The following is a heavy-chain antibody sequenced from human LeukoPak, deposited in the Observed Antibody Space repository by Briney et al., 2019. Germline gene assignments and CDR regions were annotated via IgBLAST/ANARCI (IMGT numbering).Heavy chain of an antibody. CDR2: IYTSGST. CDR3: VRASIVGDADI. J-gene: IGHJ3*02. Sequence: SETLSLTCTVSGGSISSYYWSWIRQPAGKGLEWIGRIYTSGSTNYNPSLKSRVTMSVDTSKNQFSLKLSSVTAADTPVYYGVRASIVGDADIWSHGTMVTVSS. D-gene: IGHD1-26*01. CDR1: GGSISSYY. V-gene: IGHV4-4*07.